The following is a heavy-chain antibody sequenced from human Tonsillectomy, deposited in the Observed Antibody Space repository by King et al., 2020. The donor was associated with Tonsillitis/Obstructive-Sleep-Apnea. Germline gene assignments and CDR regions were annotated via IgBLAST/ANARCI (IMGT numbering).Heavy chain of an antibody. V-gene: IGHV4-34*01. CDR1: GGSFSGYY. J-gene: IGHJ4*02. CDR2: INHSGST. CDR3: ARLPYYDSSGYYYVFDY. D-gene: IGHD3-22*01. Sequence: VQLQQWGAGLLKPSETLSLTCAVYGGSFSGYYWSWIRQPPGKGLEWIGEINHSGSTNYNPSLKSRVTISVDTSKNQFSLKLSSVTAAATAVYYCARLPYYDSSGYYYVFDYWGQGTLVTVSS.